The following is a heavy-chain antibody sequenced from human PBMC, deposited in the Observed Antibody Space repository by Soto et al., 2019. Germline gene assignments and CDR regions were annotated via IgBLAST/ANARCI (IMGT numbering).Heavy chain of an antibody. J-gene: IGHJ4*02. D-gene: IGHD3-22*01. Sequence: RSYSMNWVRKEKGKGLEWVSSISSSSSSYIYYADSVKGRFTISRDNAKNSLYLQMNSLRAEDTAVYYCASTNYYDSSGHPDYWGQGTLVTVSS. CDR1: RSYS. V-gene: IGHV3-21*01. CDR3: ASTNYYDSSGHPDY. CDR2: ISSSSSSYI.